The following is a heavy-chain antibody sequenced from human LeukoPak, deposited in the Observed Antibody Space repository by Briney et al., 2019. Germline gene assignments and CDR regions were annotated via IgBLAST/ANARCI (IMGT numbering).Heavy chain of an antibody. J-gene: IGHJ5*01. CDR3: ARGGRRFDS. D-gene: IGHD2-15*01. Sequence: GGSLRLSCAASGFTFSLHSMNWVRQAPGKGLEWVSSISSGSDYIFYGDSLKGRFSISRDNAKNSLYLQMNSLRAEDTAVYYCARGGRRFDSWGQGTLVSVSS. CDR2: ISSGSDYI. V-gene: IGHV3-21*01. CDR1: GFTFSLHS.